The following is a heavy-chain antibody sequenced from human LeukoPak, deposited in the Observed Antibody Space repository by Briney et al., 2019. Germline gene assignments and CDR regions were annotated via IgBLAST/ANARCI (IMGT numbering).Heavy chain of an antibody. CDR1: GGTFSSYA. V-gene: IGHV1-69*04. CDR2: IIPILGIA. D-gene: IGHD7-27*01. CDR3: ARDLGKNDY. J-gene: IGHJ4*02. Sequence: SVKVSCKASGGTFSSYAISWVRQAPGQGLEWMGRIIPILGIANYAQKFQGRVTITADKSTSTACMELSSLRSEDTAVYYCARDLGKNDYWGQGTLVTVSS.